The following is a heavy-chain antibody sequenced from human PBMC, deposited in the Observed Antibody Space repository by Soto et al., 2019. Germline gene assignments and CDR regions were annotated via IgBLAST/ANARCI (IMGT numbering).Heavy chain of an antibody. Sequence: EVQLLESGGDVVRPGGSLRLSCAASGFTFSSYAMGWVRQAPGKGLEWVAGVRCAGTYTYYADSVRGRFSISRDNSRDTVDLYMNALRGDDTAVYFCVKYTVTVDLGASWGQGTLVSVSS. D-gene: IGHD4-17*01. CDR2: VRCAGTYT. J-gene: IGHJ5*02. V-gene: IGHV3-23*03. CDR3: VKYTVTVDLGAS. CDR1: GFTFSSYA.